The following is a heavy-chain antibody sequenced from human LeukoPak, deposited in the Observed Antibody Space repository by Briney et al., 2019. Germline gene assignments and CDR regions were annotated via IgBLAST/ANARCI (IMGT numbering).Heavy chain of an antibody. Sequence: GGSLRLSCAASGFTFSSYAMHWVRQAPGKGLEYVSAISSNGGSTYYANSVKGRFTISRDNSKNTLYLQMGSLRAEDMAVYHCARDLDIYPAYFDYWGQGTLVTVSS. D-gene: IGHD2-2*03. CDR2: ISSNGGST. J-gene: IGHJ4*02. V-gene: IGHV3-64*01. CDR1: GFTFSSYA. CDR3: ARDLDIYPAYFDY.